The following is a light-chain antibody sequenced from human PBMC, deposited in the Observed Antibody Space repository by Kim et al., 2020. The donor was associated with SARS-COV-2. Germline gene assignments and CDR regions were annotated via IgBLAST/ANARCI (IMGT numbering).Light chain of an antibody. CDR1: QSVSSN. CDR2: GAS. V-gene: IGKV3-15*01. Sequence: EIVMTQSPATLSVSPGERATLSCRASQSVSSNLAWYHQKPGQAPRLLIHGASTRAIGIPARFSGSGSGTEFTLIISSLQSEDFALYYCQQYNKWPPWTFGQGTKVDIK. J-gene: IGKJ1*01. CDR3: QQYNKWPPWT.